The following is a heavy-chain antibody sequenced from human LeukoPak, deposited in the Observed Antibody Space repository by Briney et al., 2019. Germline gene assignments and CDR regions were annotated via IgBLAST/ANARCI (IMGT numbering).Heavy chain of an antibody. Sequence: PSETLSLTCTVSGGSISSSRYYWGWIRQPPGKGLEWIGEVNHSGSTNYNPSLKSRVAISVDTSKNQFSLKLSSVTAADTAVYYCARGNRMAAVGNWGQGTLVTVSS. CDR2: VNHSGST. CDR3: ARGNRMAAVGN. J-gene: IGHJ4*02. CDR1: GGSISSSRYY. V-gene: IGHV4-39*07. D-gene: IGHD6-19*01.